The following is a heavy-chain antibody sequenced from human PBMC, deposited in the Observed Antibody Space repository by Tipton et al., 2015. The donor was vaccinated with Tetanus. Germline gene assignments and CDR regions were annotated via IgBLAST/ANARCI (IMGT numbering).Heavy chain of an antibody. CDR1: GFTLRRYG. D-gene: IGHD3-10*01. Sequence: SLRLSCAASGFTLRRYGMHWVRQAPGKGLEWVSSISSTSTYIDYADSFKGRFTVSRDNGKNSLYLRINNLRADDTAVYYCASGVTLDYWGQGTLVSVSS. V-gene: IGHV3-21*01. CDR3: ASGVTLDY. J-gene: IGHJ4*02. CDR2: ISSTSTYI.